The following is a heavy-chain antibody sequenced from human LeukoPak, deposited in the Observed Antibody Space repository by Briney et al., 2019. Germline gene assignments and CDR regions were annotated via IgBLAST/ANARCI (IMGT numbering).Heavy chain of an antibody. D-gene: IGHD1-26*01. CDR1: GYTFTSYA. Sequence: ASVKVSCKAYGYTFTSYAMHWVRQAPGQRLEWLGWITAGNGNTKYSQKFQGRVTITRDTSASTAYMELSSLRSEDTAVYYCARAVALREWELLRYWGQGTLVTVSS. CDR2: ITAGNGNT. J-gene: IGHJ4*02. V-gene: IGHV1-3*01. CDR3: ARAVALREWELLRY.